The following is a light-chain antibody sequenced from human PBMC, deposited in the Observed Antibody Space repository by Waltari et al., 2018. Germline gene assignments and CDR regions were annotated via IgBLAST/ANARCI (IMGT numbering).Light chain of an antibody. V-gene: IGLV2-14*01. Sequence: QSALTQPASVSGTPGQSITISCTGTSSDIGTYNFVSWYQQHPGKVPKLMIFDVTKRPSGVSYRFFGSKSANTASLTISGLQAEDEANYYCTSYPTSSTWVFAGGTRLTVL. CDR2: DVT. CDR3: TSYPTSSTWV. CDR1: SSDIGTYNF. J-gene: IGLJ3*02.